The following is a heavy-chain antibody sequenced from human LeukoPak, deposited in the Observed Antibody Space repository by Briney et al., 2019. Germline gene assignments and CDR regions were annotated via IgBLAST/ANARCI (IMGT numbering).Heavy chain of an antibody. J-gene: IGHJ4*02. CDR3: ARGSGYSYGLDY. D-gene: IGHD5-18*01. V-gene: IGHV3-53*01. CDR1: GFTVSSNY. CDR2: IYSGGTT. Sequence: GGSLRLSCAASGFTVSSNYMSWVRQVPGKGLERVSVIYSGGTTYYAGSVKGRFTISRDNSKNTVYLQMNSLRAEDTAVYYCARGSGYSYGLDYWGQGTLVTVSS.